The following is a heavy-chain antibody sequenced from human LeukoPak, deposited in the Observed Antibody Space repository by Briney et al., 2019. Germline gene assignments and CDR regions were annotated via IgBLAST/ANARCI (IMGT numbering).Heavy chain of an antibody. Sequence: PGGSLRLSCEASGFTFNSYSMNWVRQAPGKGLEWVSAISSSGSYIYYADSVKGRFTISRDNSKNTLYLQMNSLRAEDTAVYYCAKRWGTSHGAFDIWGQGTMVTVS. V-gene: IGHV3-21*04. D-gene: IGHD3-16*01. CDR3: AKRWGTSHGAFDI. J-gene: IGHJ3*02. CDR1: GFTFNSYS. CDR2: ISSSGSYI.